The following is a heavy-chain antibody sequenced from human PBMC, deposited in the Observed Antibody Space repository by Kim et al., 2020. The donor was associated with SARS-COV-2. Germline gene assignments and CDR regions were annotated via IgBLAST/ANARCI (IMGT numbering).Heavy chain of an antibody. CDR2: INHSGST. CDR3: ARKFGSIHAPPAKGGYFQH. J-gene: IGHJ1*01. Sequence: SETLSLTCAVYGGSFSGYYWSWIRQPPGKGLEWIGEINHSGSTNYNPSLKSRVTISVDTSKNQFSLKLSSVTAADTAVYYCARKFGSIHAPPAKGGYFQHWGQGTLVTVSS. V-gene: IGHV4-34*01. D-gene: IGHD6-13*01. CDR1: GGSFSGYY.